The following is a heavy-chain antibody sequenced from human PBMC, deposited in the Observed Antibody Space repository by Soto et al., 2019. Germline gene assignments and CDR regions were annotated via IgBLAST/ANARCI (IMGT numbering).Heavy chain of an antibody. CDR3: AKDRGIAEHYYYGMDV. J-gene: IGHJ6*02. CDR2: ISYDGSNK. Sequence: QVQLVESGGGVVQPGRSLRLSCAASGFTFSSYGMHWVRQAPGKGLEWVAVISYDGSNKYYADSVKGRFTISRDNSKNTLYLQMNSLRAEDTAVYYCAKDRGIAEHYYYGMDVWGQGTTVTVSS. V-gene: IGHV3-30*18. CDR1: GFTFSSYG. D-gene: IGHD6-13*01.